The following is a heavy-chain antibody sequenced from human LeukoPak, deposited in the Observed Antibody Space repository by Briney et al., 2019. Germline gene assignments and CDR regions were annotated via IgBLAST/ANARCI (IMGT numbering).Heavy chain of an antibody. CDR3: ARGDYYDSSGSLYYYYGMDV. D-gene: IGHD3-22*01. CDR1: GGSISSSNW. Sequence: SGTLSLTCAVSGGSISSSNWWSWVRQPPGKGLEWVGEIYHSGSTNYNPSLKSRVTISVDKSKNQFSLKLSSVTAADTAVYYCARGDYYDSSGSLYYYYGMDVWGQGTTVTVSS. J-gene: IGHJ6*02. CDR2: IYHSGST. V-gene: IGHV4-4*02.